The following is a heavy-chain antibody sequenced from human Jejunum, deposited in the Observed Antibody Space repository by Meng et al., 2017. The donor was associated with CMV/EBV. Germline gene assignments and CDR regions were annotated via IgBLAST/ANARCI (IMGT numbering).Heavy chain of an antibody. V-gene: IGHV3-74*01. CDR3: ARGAYLYYDTSGYKPPHDY. D-gene: IGHD3-22*01. J-gene: IGHJ4*01. Sequence: SFWMHWVRQAPGKGLVWVSRINTDGSSTSYADSVKGRFTISRDNAKNTLYLQMNSLRAEDTAVYYCARGAYLYYDTSGYKPPHDYWGHGTLGTVSS. CDR1: SFW. CDR2: INTDGSST.